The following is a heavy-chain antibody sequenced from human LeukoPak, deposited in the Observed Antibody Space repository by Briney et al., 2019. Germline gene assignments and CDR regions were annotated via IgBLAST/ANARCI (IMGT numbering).Heavy chain of an antibody. Sequence: PSETLSLTCTVSGGSISSGSYYWSWIRQPAGKGLEWIGRIYTSGSTNYNPSLKSRVTISVDTSKNQFSLKLSSVTAADTAVYYCARGSGAALYYYYYYMDVWGKGTTVTVSS. CDR3: ARGSGAALYYYYYYMDV. J-gene: IGHJ6*03. CDR1: GGSISSGSYY. CDR2: IYTSGST. D-gene: IGHD6-6*01. V-gene: IGHV4-61*02.